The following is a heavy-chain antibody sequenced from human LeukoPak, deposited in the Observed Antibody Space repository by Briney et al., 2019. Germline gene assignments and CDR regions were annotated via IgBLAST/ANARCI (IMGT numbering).Heavy chain of an antibody. CDR1: GFTFSSYW. CDR2: INSDGSST. D-gene: IGHD3-22*01. Sequence: PGGSLRLSCAASGFTFSSYWMHWVRQAPGKGLVWVSRINSDGSSTSYADSVKGRFTISRDNAKNTLYLQMNSLRAEDTAVYYCARSTGYYYDSSGDDAFDIWGQGTMVTVSS. V-gene: IGHV3-74*01. J-gene: IGHJ3*02. CDR3: ARSTGYYYDSSGDDAFDI.